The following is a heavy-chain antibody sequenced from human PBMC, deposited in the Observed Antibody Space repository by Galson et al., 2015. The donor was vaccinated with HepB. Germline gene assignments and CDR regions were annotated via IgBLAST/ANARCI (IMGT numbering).Heavy chain of an antibody. CDR1: GFTFSSYS. CDR3: ARSDSPVYWYFDL. D-gene: IGHD2-15*01. J-gene: IGHJ2*01. CDR2: ISSSSSTI. Sequence: SLRLSCAASGFTFSSYSMNWVRQAPGKGLEWVSYISSSSSTIYYADSVKGRFTISRDNAKNSLYLQMNSLRAEDTAVYYCARSDSPVYWYFDLWGRGTLVTVSS. V-gene: IGHV3-48*01.